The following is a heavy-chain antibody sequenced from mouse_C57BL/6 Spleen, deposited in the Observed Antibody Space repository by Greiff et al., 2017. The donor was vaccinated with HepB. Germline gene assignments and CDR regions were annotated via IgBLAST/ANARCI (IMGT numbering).Heavy chain of an antibody. CDR1: GFTFSSYA. D-gene: IGHD2-3*01. J-gene: IGHJ1*03. V-gene: IGHV5-4*03. CDR3: ARRSDGYYWYFDV. Sequence: EVQRVESGGGLVKPGGSLKLSCAASGFTFSSYAMSWVRQTPEKRLEWVATISDGGSYTYYPDNVKGRFTISRDNAKNTLYLQMSSLKSEDTAMYYCARRSDGYYWYFDVWGTGTTVTVSS. CDR2: ISDGGSYT.